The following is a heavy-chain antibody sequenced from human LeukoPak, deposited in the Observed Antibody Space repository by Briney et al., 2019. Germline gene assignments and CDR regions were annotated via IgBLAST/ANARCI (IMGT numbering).Heavy chain of an antibody. J-gene: IGHJ3*02. CDR1: GFTFSDYY. CDR3: ARTMITFEGVIAPDDAFDI. V-gene: IGHV3-11*01. CDR2: ISSSGSTI. D-gene: IGHD3-16*02. Sequence: GGSLRLSCAASGFTFSDYYMSWIRQAPGKGLEWVSYISSSGSTIYYADSVKGRFTISRDNAKNSLYLQMNSLRAEDTAVYYCARTMITFEGVIAPDDAFDIWGQGTMVTVSS.